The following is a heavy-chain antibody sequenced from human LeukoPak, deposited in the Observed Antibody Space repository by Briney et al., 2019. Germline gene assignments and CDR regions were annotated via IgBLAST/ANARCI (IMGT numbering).Heavy chain of an antibody. V-gene: IGHV3-30*04. J-gene: IGHJ4*02. CDR3: AREQSAAFYHDLGRTGSSFAS. CDR2: ISFDGSHE. CDR1: GFAFDSHA. Sequence: GGSLRLSCAASGFAFDSHAMHWVRQAPGKGLEWVAVISFDGSHELYTDAVKGRFTISRDNSKNTLYLQMNSLRVDDTAVYYCAREQSAAFYHDLGRTGSSFASWGKGPLGPVS. D-gene: IGHD1-26*01.